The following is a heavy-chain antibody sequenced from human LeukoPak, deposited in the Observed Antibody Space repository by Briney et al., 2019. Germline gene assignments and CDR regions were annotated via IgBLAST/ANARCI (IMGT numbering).Heavy chain of an antibody. CDR2: IYYSGST. D-gene: IGHD6-6*01. Sequence: PSETLSLTRTVSGGSISSYYWSWLRQPPGKGLEWIGYIYYSGSTNYNPSLKSRVTITVDTSKNQFSLKLSSVTAADTAVYYCARHSSSVSIRFDPWGQGTLVTVSS. CDR1: GGSISSYY. J-gene: IGHJ5*02. CDR3: ARHSSSVSIRFDP. V-gene: IGHV4-59*08.